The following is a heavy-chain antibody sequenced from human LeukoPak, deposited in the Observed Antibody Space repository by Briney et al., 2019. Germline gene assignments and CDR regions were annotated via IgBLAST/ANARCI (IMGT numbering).Heavy chain of an antibody. J-gene: IGHJ4*02. V-gene: IGHV3-21*01. CDR2: ISSSSSYI. Sequence: PGGSLRLSCAASGFTFSSYSMSWVRQAPGKGLECVSSISSSSSYIYYADSVKGRFTISRDNAKNSLYLQMNSLRAEDTAVYYCARGGRLREYYFDYWGQGTLVTVSS. CDR3: ARGGRLREYYFDY. D-gene: IGHD5-12*01. CDR1: GFTFSSYS.